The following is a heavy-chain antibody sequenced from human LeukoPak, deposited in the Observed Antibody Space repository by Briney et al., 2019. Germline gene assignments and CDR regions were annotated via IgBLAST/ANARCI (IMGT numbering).Heavy chain of an antibody. CDR2: IYTSGST. V-gene: IGHV4-4*09. J-gene: IGHJ6*03. Sequence: SETLSLTCTVSGGSISSYYWSWIRQPPGKGLEWIGYIYTSGSTNYNPSLKSRVTISVDTSKSQFSLKLSSVTAADTAVYYCARQQPEGDYYYYMDVWGKGTTVTVSS. CDR1: GGSISSYY. CDR3: ARQQPEGDYYYYMDV. D-gene: IGHD6-13*01.